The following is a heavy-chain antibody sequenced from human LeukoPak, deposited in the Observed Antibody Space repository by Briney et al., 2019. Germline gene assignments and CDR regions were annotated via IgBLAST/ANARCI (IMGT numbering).Heavy chain of an antibody. CDR3: ARDQPALGIDY. CDR2: IWYDGSNK. Sequence: GRSLRLPCAASGFTFSSYGMHWVRQAPGKGLEWVAVIWYDGSNKYYADSVKGRFTISRDNSKNTLYLQMNSLRAEDTAVYYCARDQPALGIDYWGQGTLVTVSS. CDR1: GFTFSSYG. V-gene: IGHV3-33*01. D-gene: IGHD2-2*01. J-gene: IGHJ4*02.